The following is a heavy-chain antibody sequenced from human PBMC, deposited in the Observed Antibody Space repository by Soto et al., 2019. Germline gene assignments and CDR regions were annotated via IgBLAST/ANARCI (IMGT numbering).Heavy chain of an antibody. J-gene: IGHJ4*02. V-gene: IGHV3-23*01. D-gene: IGHD7-27*01. Sequence: EVQLLESGGGSVQPGGSLRLSCAASGFTFITYDMTWVRQAPGKGLEWVSVSRGSDGSTYYADSVKGRFTISRDNSKNTVYLQMNSLRADDTAIYYCVKGNWGDYWAQGTLVTVS. CDR1: GFTFITYD. CDR3: VKGNWGDY. CDR2: SRGSDGST.